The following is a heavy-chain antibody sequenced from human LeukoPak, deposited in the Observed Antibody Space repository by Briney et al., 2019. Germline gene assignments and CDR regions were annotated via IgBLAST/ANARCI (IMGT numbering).Heavy chain of an antibody. Sequence: PGGSLRLSCAASGFTVSSHEMNWVRQAPGKGPEWVSVIYSGGSTYYGDSVKGRFTISRDNSKNTLYLQMNNLRVEDTAVYYCARAPRRPGDAFDIWGQGTMVTVSS. CDR1: GFTVSSHE. D-gene: IGHD1-14*01. J-gene: IGHJ3*02. CDR3: ARAPRRPGDAFDI. V-gene: IGHV3-53*01. CDR2: IYSGGST.